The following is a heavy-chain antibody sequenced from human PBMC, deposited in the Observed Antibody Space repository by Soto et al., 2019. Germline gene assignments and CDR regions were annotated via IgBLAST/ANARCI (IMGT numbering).Heavy chain of an antibody. V-gene: IGHV4-39*01. CDR1: GGSISSSDYY. CDR2: IYYSGSA. Sequence: SETLSLTCTVSGGSISSSDYYWGWIRQPPGKGLEWIGNIYYSGSASYNPSLKSRVTISVDTSKNQVSLKLSSVTAADTAVYYCARQSGYSYAEFFDYWGQGTLVTVSS. D-gene: IGHD5-18*01. CDR3: ARQSGYSYAEFFDY. J-gene: IGHJ4*02.